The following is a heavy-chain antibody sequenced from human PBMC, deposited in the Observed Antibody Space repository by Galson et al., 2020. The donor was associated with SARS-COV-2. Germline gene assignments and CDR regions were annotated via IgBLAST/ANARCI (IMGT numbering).Heavy chain of an antibody. Sequence: GGSLRLSCVVSGTSFSNYAMSWVRQAPGKGQEWVSGISSNGGDTFYVGSVKGRFTISRDNSKDTVYLQMNSLRAEDTAVYYCARDSGWLSVNWGQGTLVTVSS. D-gene: IGHD6-19*01. J-gene: IGHJ4*02. CDR2: ISSNGGDT. V-gene: IGHV3-23*01. CDR1: GTSFSNYA. CDR3: ARDSGWLSVN.